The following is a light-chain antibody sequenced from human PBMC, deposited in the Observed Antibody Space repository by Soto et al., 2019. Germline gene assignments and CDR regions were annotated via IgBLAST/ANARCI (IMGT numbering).Light chain of an antibody. V-gene: IGLV1-40*01. Sequence: QSVLTQPPSVSGAPGQRVTISCTGSSSKIGADYDVHWYQQVPGAAPKLLIYGNNNRPSGVPDRFSGSKSGTSASLAITGLQAEDEADYYCQSYDSSLSGFYVFGTGTKVTVL. J-gene: IGLJ1*01. CDR2: GNN. CDR3: QSYDSSLSGFYV. CDR1: SSKIGADYD.